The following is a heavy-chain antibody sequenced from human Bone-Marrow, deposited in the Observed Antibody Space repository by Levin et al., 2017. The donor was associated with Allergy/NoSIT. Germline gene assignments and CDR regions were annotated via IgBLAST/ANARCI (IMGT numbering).Heavy chain of an antibody. J-gene: IGHJ4*02. V-gene: IGHV4-34*01. CDR3: ARAYSSSWYDLDY. CDR2: INHSGST. Sequence: SETLSLTCAVYGGSFSGYYWSWIRQPPGKGLEWIGEINHSGSTNYNPSLKSRVTISVDTSKNQFSLKLSSVTAADTAVYYCARAYSSSWYDLDYWGQGTLVTVSS. CDR1: GGSFSGYY. D-gene: IGHD6-13*01.